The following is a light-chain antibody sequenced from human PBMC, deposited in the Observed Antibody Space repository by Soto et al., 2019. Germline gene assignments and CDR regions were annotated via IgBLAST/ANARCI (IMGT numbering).Light chain of an antibody. V-gene: IGKV3-20*01. Sequence: EIVLTQSPGTLSLSPGDRATLSCRASQNVGSNYLAWYQQKPGQAPRLLIYAASSRAPGIPARFSGSGSGTDFTLTISRLDPEDFGVYPCQQYCGSPWTFGQGTKVEIQ. J-gene: IGKJ1*01. CDR2: AAS. CDR1: QNVGSNY. CDR3: QQYCGSPWT.